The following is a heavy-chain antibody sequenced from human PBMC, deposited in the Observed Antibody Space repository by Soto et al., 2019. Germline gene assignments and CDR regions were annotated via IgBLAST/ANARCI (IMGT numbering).Heavy chain of an antibody. J-gene: IGHJ4*02. CDR1: GFTFNDYY. CDR3: ARIVGARLNDY. Sequence: QVQLVESGGGLAKPGGSLRLSCAASGFTFNDYYMTWFRQAPGKGLEWVSCISTTGSYTNYADSVKGRFTVSRDNANNSMYLQMNSLRDEDTAVYSCARIVGARLNDYWGQGTLVTVSS. D-gene: IGHD1-26*01. V-gene: IGHV3-11*05. CDR2: ISTTGSYT.